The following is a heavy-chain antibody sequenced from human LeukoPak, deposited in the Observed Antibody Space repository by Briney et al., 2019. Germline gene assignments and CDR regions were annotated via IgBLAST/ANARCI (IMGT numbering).Heavy chain of an antibody. CDR1: GFTFSSYA. CDR3: AKDRTPATRGVDY. D-gene: IGHD3-10*01. Sequence: PGGSLRLSCAASGFTFSSYAISWVRQAPGKGLEWVSAISNSGGNIYYADSVKGRFTISRDNSKNTLYLQMNSLRAEDTAVYYCAKDRTPATRGVDYWGQGTLVTVSS. J-gene: IGHJ4*02. CDR2: ISNSGGNI. V-gene: IGHV3-23*01.